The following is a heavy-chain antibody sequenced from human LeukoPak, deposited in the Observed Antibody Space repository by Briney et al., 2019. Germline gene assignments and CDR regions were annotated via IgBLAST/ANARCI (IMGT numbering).Heavy chain of an antibody. D-gene: IGHD2-15*01. CDR1: GGSISSYY. V-gene: IGHV4-59*08. CDR2: ISYSGST. Sequence: SETLSLTCTVSGGSISSYYWSWIRQPPGQGPEWIGYISYSGSTNYNPSLKSRVTMSVDTSKNQFSLKLSSVTAADTAVYYCAGCRGGGWQNYFDTWGQGTLVTVSS. J-gene: IGHJ5*02. CDR3: AGCRGGGWQNYFDT.